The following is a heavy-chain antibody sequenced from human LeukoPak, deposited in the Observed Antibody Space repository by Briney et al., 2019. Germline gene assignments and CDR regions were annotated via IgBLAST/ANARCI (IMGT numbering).Heavy chain of an antibody. J-gene: IGHJ4*02. CDR1: GGSISSGDYY. CDR2: IYYSGST. Sequence: SETLSLTCTVSGGSISSGDYYWSWIRQPPGKGLEWIGYIYYSGSTYYNPSLRSRVTISVDTSKNQFSLKLSSVTAADTAVYYCARTRYYDILTGYYKSFYHFDYRGQGTLVTVSS. CDR3: ARTRYYDILTGYYKSFYHFDY. D-gene: IGHD3-9*01. V-gene: IGHV4-30-4*01.